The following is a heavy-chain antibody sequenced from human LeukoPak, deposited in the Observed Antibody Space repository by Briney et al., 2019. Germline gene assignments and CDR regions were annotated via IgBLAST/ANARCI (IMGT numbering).Heavy chain of an antibody. J-gene: IGHJ4*02. Sequence: GRSLRLSCAASGFTFRNYGMHWVRQAPGKGPEWVALIWYDGSNKYYADSVKGRFTISRDNSKNMLYLQMNSLRTEDTAVYYCATLRSDSSGWYYFDYWGQGTLVTVSS. CDR3: ATLRSDSSGWYYFDY. CDR2: IWYDGSNK. V-gene: IGHV3-33*01. CDR1: GFTFRNYG. D-gene: IGHD6-19*01.